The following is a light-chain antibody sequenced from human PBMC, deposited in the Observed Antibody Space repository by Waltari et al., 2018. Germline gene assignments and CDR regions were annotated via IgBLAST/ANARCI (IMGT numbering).Light chain of an antibody. CDR3: QQYYGIPIT. J-gene: IGKJ5*01. V-gene: IGKV3-15*01. CDR1: QSVANN. CDR2: DAS. Sequence: DKVLTQSPVTLSVSPGDEVTLSCRASQSVANNLAWYQVRPGQAPRLVIYDASTRASGIPARFSGSGSGTEFTLTITSVQAEDVAVYFCQQYYGIPITFGQGTRLEI.